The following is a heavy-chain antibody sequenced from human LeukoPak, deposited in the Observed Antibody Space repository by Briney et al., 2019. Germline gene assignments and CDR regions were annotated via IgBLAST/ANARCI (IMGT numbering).Heavy chain of an antibody. CDR1: GFTFDDYA. CDR3: AKDTSVAGSPYFDY. V-gene: IGHV3-43D*03. CDR2: ISWDGGST. J-gene: IGHJ4*02. D-gene: IGHD6-19*01. Sequence: PGGSLRLSCAASGFTFDDYAMHWVRQAPGKGLEWVSLISWDGGSTYYADSVKGRFTISRDNSKNSLYLQMNSLRAEDTALYYCAKDTSVAGSPYFDYWGQGTLVTVSS.